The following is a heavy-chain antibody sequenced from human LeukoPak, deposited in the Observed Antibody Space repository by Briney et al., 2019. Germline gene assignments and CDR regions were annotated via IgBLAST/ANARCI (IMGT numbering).Heavy chain of an antibody. J-gene: IGHJ3*02. V-gene: IGHV3-53*01. Sequence: GGSLRLSCAASGFTVSNNYMSWVRQAPGKGLEWVSVIYSGGSTYYADSVKGRFTISRDNSKNTLYLQMNSLGDEDTAMYYCAIDAFDIWGQGTMVTISS. CDR2: IYSGGST. CDR1: GFTVSNNY. CDR3: AIDAFDI.